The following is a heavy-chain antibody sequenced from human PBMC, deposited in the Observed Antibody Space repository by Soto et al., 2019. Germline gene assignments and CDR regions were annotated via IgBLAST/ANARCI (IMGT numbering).Heavy chain of an antibody. CDR2: ISYDGSNK. CDR1: GFTFSSYA. J-gene: IGHJ4*02. D-gene: IGHD5-18*01. CDR3: ARGLDTAMVVCAY. V-gene: IGHV3-30-3*01. Sequence: GGSLRLSCAASGFTFSSYAMHWVRQAPGKGLEWVAVISYDGSNKYYADSVKGRFTISRDNSKNTLYLQMNSLRAEDTAVYYCARGLDTAMVVCAYWGQGTLVTVSS.